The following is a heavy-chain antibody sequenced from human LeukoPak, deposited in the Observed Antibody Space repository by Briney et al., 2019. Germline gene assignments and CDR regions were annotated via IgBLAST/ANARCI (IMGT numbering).Heavy chain of an antibody. Sequence: VSYISSSGSTIYYADSVKGRFTISRDNAKNSLYLQMNSLRAEDTAVYYCARVSIGWYSFDYWGQGTLVTVSS. J-gene: IGHJ4*02. CDR3: ARVSIGWYSFDY. D-gene: IGHD6-19*01. V-gene: IGHV3-11*04. CDR2: ISSSGSTI.